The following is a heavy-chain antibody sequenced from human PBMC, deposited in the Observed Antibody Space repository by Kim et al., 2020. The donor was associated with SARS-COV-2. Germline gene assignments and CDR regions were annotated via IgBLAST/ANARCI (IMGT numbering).Heavy chain of an antibody. D-gene: IGHD3-16*01. V-gene: IGHV4-39*07. CDR1: GGSISSSSYY. J-gene: IGHJ4*02. CDR3: ARDRLMIQVFDY. Sequence: SETLSLTCTVSGGSISSSSYYWGWIRQPPGKGLEWIGSIYYSGSTYYNPSLKSRVTISVDTSKNQFSLKLSSVTAADTAVYYCARDRLMIQVFDYWGQGTLVTVSS. CDR2: IYYSGST.